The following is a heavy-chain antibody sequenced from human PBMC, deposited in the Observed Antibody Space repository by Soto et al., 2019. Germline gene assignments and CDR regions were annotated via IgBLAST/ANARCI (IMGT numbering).Heavy chain of an antibody. CDR1: GFIFSDYY. CDR3: ARAWKIEKFGVISMSKGLDV. CDR2: SSNRDRST. D-gene: IGHD3-3*01. J-gene: IGHJ6*02. V-gene: IGHV3-11*01. Sequence: GESLRLSCAASGFIFSDYYMTWIRQAPGKGLEWLSCSSNRDRSTYYADSVKDRFVVSKDNAKNLVYLQMNSLRAEDTAVYFCARAWKIEKFGVISMSKGLDVCGQGTTVTGSS.